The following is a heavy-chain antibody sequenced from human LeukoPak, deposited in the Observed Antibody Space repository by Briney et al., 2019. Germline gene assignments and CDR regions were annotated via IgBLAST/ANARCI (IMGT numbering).Heavy chain of an antibody. Sequence: SETLSLTCTVSGGSISSYYWSWLRQPPGKGLEWIGYIYYSGSINYNPSLKSRVTISVDTPKNQFSLKLSSVTAADTAVYYCARDMITFGGVRAYFDYWGQGILVTVSS. V-gene: IGHV4-59*01. CDR1: GGSISSYY. CDR3: ARDMITFGGVRAYFDY. J-gene: IGHJ4*02. D-gene: IGHD3-16*01. CDR2: IYYSGSI.